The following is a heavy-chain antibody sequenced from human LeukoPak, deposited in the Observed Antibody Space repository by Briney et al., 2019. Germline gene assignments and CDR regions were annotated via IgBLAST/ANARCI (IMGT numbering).Heavy chain of an antibody. CDR1: GGSISSGGYY. CDR2: IYTSGST. Sequence: SQTLSLTCTVSGGSISSGGYYWSWIRQHPGKGLEWIGRIYTSGSTNYNPSLKSRVTMSVDTSKNQFSLKLSSVTAADTAVYYCARVPSGDYSNWFDPWGQGTLVTVSS. CDR3: ARVPSGDYSNWFDP. J-gene: IGHJ5*02. D-gene: IGHD4-17*01. V-gene: IGHV4-61*02.